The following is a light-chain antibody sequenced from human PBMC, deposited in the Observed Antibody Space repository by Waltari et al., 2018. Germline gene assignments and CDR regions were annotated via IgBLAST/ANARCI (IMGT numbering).Light chain of an antibody. J-gene: IGLJ2*01. V-gene: IGLV1-44*01. CDR1: DSNIGRNT. Sequence: QSQLTQPPSASGTPGQTVTISCSGSDSNIGRNTVTWYQQFPGTAPQLLIYGRVQRPSGVPDRFSDSKSGTSASLAITGLQSDDEATYYCAAWDDSVNGRVIFGGGTKLTVL. CDR2: GRV. CDR3: AAWDDSVNGRVI.